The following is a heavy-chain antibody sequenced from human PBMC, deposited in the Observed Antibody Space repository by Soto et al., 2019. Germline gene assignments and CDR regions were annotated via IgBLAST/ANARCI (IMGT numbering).Heavy chain of an antibody. CDR3: ARGAAPRYYYYGMDV. CDR2: INPNSGGT. D-gene: IGHD6-13*01. CDR1: GYTFTGYY. V-gene: IGHV1-2*04. Sequence: ASVKVSCKASGYTFTGYYMHWVRQAPGQGLEWMGWINPNSGGTNYAQKFQGWVTMTRDTSISTAYMELSRLRSDDTAVYYCARGAAPRYYYYGMDVWGQGTTVTVSS. J-gene: IGHJ6*02.